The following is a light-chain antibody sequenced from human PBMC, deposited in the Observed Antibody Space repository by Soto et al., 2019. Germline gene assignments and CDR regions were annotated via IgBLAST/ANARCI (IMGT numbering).Light chain of an antibody. V-gene: IGKV1-5*03. CDR1: QTISSW. Sequence: DIQMTQSPSTLSGSVGDRVTITCRASQTISSWLAWYQQKPGKAPKLLIYKASTLKSGVPSRFSGSGSGTEFTLTISSLQPDHFATHYCQHYNSYQLTFGGGTKV. CDR3: QHYNSYQLT. CDR2: KAS. J-gene: IGKJ4*01.